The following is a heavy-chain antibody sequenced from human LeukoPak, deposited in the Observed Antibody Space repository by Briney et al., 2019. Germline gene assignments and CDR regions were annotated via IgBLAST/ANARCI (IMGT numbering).Heavy chain of an antibody. J-gene: IGHJ6*03. CDR2: IYYSGST. Sequence: PSETLSLTCTVSGDSISGYYWSWIRQPPGKGLEWIGYIYYSGSTNYNPSLKSRVTISVDTSKNQFSLKLSSVTAADTAVYYCARDGHYYYMDVWGKGTTVTVSS. V-gene: IGHV4-59*01. CDR3: ARDGHYYYMDV. CDR1: GDSISGYY.